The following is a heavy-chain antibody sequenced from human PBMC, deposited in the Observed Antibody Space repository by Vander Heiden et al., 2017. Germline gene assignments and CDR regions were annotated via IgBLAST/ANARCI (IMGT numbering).Heavy chain of an antibody. CDR1: GSSFTCYY. Sequence: QVQLVQSGPEVKKPGASVKLSCRDCGSSFTCYYMHWGRPPPGQGLGWKGRINLNSGGTNYAQKFQGRVTMTRYTSISTAYMELSRLRSDDTDVYYCARVFGLQQTNRWLLGYWGQGTLVTVSS. J-gene: IGHJ4*02. D-gene: IGHD3-16*01. CDR2: INLNSGGT. CDR3: ARVFGLQQTNRWLLGY. V-gene: IGHV1-2*05.